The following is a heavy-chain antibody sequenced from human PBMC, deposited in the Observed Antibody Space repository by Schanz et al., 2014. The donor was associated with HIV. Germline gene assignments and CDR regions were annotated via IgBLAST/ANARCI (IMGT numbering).Heavy chain of an antibody. CDR2: SKNKANGYIT. Sequence: VQLVESGGGLVKPGGSLRLSCAASGFTFSSYSMNWVRQAPGKGLEWVGRSKNKANGYITEYTASVKGRFTISRDDSRNSLYLQMNSLKTEDTAVYFCARWRSGAPSNWGQGTLVTVSS. J-gene: IGHJ4*02. D-gene: IGHD3-10*01. CDR1: GFTFSSYS. CDR3: ARWRSGAPSN. V-gene: IGHV3-72*01.